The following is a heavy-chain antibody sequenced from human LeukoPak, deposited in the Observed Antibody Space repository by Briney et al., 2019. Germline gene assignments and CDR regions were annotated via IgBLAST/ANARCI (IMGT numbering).Heavy chain of an antibody. CDR3: AKLRDGRAFGAIDY. J-gene: IGHJ4*02. D-gene: IGHD3-10*01. CDR1: GYGFRSYW. CDR2: IYPADSHV. V-gene: IGHV5-51*01. Sequence: GESLKISCKGSGYGFRSYWIGWVRQMPGKGLEYMGLIYPADSHVRYSPSFQGQVTISVDQSISTAYLQWSSLRASDTAMYYCAKLRDGRAFGAIDYWGQGTLVTVSS.